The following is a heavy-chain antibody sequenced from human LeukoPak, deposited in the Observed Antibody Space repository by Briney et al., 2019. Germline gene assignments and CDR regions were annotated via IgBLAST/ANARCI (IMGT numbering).Heavy chain of an antibody. V-gene: IGHV3-7*01. CDR1: GFTFGSYW. CDR3: GSERRRDYGGSY. CDR2: ISPDGSEN. D-gene: IGHD2-21*01. J-gene: IGHJ4*02. Sequence: GGSLRLSCAASGFTFGSYWMSWVRQAPGKGLEWVANISPDGSENYYVDSVKGRFTISRDNAKNSLFLQMNSLRAEDTAVYYCGSERRRDYGGSYWGQGTLVTVSS.